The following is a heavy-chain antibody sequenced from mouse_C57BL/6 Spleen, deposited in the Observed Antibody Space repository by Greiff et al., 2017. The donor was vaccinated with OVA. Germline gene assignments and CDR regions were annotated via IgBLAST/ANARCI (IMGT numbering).Heavy chain of an antibody. Sequence: VQLQQSGAELVRPGASVTLSCKASGYTFTDYEMHWVKQTPVHGLEWIGAIDPETGGTAYNQKFKGKAILTADKSSSTAYMELRSLTSEDSAVYYCTRGEGHDSTGWYFDVWGTGTTVTVSS. J-gene: IGHJ1*03. CDR2: IDPETGGT. V-gene: IGHV1-15*01. CDR3: TRGEGHDSTGWYFDV. CDR1: GYTFTDYE. D-gene: IGHD1-1*01.